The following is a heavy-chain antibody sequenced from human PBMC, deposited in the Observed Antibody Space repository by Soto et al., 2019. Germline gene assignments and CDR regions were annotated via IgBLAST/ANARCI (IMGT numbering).Heavy chain of an antibody. CDR3: ARELGLDLDY. D-gene: IGHD2-8*02. J-gene: IGHJ4*02. Sequence: PLQALSLTCAISVDSFSSYSAAWNCFRQSPSRGLEWLGRTYYRSKWYKDYPVSVKSRITINPDTSKNQISPQLNSVTLDDTAVYYCARELGLDLDYWGQGALETASS. CDR1: VDSFSSYSAA. CDR2: TYYRSKWYK. V-gene: IGHV6-1*01.